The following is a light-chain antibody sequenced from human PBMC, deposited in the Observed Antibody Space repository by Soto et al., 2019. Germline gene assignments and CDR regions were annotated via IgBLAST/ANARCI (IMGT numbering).Light chain of an antibody. J-gene: IGKJ5*01. V-gene: IGKV3-11*01. CDR2: DAS. Sequence: NVSKQSPAGQYLCSRSRAPHSKKASQSVSSYLAWYQQKPCQAPRLLIYDASNRATGIPARFSGSGSGTDFTLTINSLEPEGFAIYSCQLRSNWPAITFGQGTRVEIK. CDR3: QLRSNWPAIT. CDR1: QSVSSY.